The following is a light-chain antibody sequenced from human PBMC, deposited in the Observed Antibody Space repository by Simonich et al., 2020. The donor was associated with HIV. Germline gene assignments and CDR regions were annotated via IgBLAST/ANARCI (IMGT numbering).Light chain of an antibody. CDR3: NSRDSSGNRYV. Sequence: SYELTQPPSVSVSPGQTARITCSGDALPKKYAYWYQQKSGQAPVLVIYEDSKRPSGISDRFSGSSSGNTASLTITGAQAEDEADYYCNSRDSSGNRYVFGTGTKVTVL. V-gene: IGLV3-10*01. CDR1: ALPKKY. J-gene: IGLJ1*01. CDR2: EDS.